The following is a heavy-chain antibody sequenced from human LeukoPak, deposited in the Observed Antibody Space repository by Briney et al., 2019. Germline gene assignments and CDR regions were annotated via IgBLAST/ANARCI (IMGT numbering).Heavy chain of an antibody. V-gene: IGHV3-23*01. J-gene: IGHJ3*02. D-gene: IGHD1-26*01. CDR3: GKNRYSGSLSPFDI. CDR1: KFAFSSYA. Sequence: GGSLRLSCAASKFAFSSYAMSWVRQAPGKGLEWVSAISGGGGNTYYADSVKGRFTISRDNSKNTLYLQMNSLRAEDTAVYYCGKNRYSGSLSPFDIWGQGAMVTVSS. CDR2: ISGGGGNT.